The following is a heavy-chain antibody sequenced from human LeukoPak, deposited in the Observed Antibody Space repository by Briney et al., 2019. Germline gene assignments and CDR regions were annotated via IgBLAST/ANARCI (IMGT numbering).Heavy chain of an antibody. D-gene: IGHD2-2*01. J-gene: IGHJ4*02. CDR1: GFTFSNYW. CDR3: ASLGANHCTNNNCYGDY. CDR2: IKQGGSET. V-gene: IGHV3-7*05. Sequence: GGSLRLSCAASGFTFSNYWMSWVRQAPGKGLEWVANIKQGGSETYYVDSVKGRFTISRDNAKNSLYLQMNSLRAEDTAVYYCASLGANHCTNNNCYGDYWGQGTLVTVSS.